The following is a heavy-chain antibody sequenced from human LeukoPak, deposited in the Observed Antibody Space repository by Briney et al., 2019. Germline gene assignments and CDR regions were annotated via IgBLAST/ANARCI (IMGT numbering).Heavy chain of an antibody. J-gene: IGHJ4*02. V-gene: IGHV3-9*01. CDR1: GFTFDDYA. Sequence: GGSLRLSCAAPGFTFDDYAMYWVRQTPGKGLEWVSGISWNSDYIAYADSVKGRFTISRDNAKNSLYLQMNSLRAEDTALYYCAKERGGGYYGSGTYFEYWGQGTLVTVSS. CDR2: ISWNSDYI. CDR3: AKERGGGYYGSGTYFEY. D-gene: IGHD3-10*01.